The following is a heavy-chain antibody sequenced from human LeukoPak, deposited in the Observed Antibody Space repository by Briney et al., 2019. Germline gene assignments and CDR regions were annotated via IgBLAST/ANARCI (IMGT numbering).Heavy chain of an antibody. Sequence: WASVKVFCKAWGRTFSSYAISWVRQAPGQGLEWRGGIIPIFGTANYAEKFQGRVTITTDESTSTAYMELSSLRSEDTAVYYCATAYYYDSSGYYMSGYFDYWGQGTLVTVSS. V-gene: IGHV1-69*05. D-gene: IGHD3-22*01. CDR3: ATAYYYDSSGYYMSGYFDY. CDR1: GRTFSSYA. CDR2: IIPIFGTA. J-gene: IGHJ4*02.